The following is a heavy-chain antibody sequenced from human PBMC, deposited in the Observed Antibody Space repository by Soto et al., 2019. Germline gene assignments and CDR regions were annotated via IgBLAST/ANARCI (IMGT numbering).Heavy chain of an antibody. CDR1: EFTFSSSD. J-gene: IGHJ4*02. D-gene: IGHD6-13*01. CDR2: ISCDASNK. V-gene: IGHV3-30*03. Sequence: GGSLRLSCAASEFTFSSSDMHWVRQAPGKGLEWAAVISCDASNKYYVDSVKGRFTISRDNSKNTLYLQMNSLRAEDTAVYYCARDWAAAGPFDYWGQGTLVTVSS. CDR3: ARDWAAAGPFDY.